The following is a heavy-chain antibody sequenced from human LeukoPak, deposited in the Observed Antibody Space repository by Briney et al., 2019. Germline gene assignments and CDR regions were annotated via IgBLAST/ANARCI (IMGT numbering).Heavy chain of an antibody. D-gene: IGHD5-18*01. Sequence: PSETLSLTCTVSGGSISSSSYYWGWIRQPPGKGLEWIGSIYYSGSTYYNPSLKSRVTISVDTSKNQFSLKLSSVTAADTAVYYCAREAMVTGSFDYWGPGTLVTVSS. J-gene: IGHJ4*02. V-gene: IGHV4-39*07. CDR2: IYYSGST. CDR1: GGSISSSSYY. CDR3: AREAMVTGSFDY.